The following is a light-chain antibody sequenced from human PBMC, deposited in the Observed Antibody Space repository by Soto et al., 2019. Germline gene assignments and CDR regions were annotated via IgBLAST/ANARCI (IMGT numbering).Light chain of an antibody. CDR1: QSVRTS. V-gene: IGKV3-11*01. CDR3: QQRSNWPGT. J-gene: IGKJ1*01. Sequence: EIVLTQSPATLSLSPGERATLSCRASQSVRTSLAWYQQQPGQAPRLLIYDASNKATGIPARFSGSGSGTDFTLTISSLDPQHFAVYYCQQRSNWPGTFGQGTKVEIK. CDR2: DAS.